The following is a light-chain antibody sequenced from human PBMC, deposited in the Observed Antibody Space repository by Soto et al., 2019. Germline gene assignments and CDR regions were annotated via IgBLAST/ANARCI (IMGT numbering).Light chain of an antibody. V-gene: IGKV2-30*01. CDR3: MQGTHWPLT. CDR1: QSLVYSDGNIY. CDR2: KVS. Sequence: DVVMTQSPLSLPVTLGQPASISCRSSQSLVYSDGNIYLNWFQQRPGQSPRRLIYKVSNRDSGDPARFSGSESGTDFTLKISRVEAEDVGVYYCMQGTHWPLTFCGGTKVEIK. J-gene: IGKJ4*01.